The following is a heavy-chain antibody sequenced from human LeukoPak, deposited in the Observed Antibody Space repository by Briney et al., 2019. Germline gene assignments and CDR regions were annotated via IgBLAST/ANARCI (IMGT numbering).Heavy chain of an antibody. CDR3: ARGSSFAS. CDR2: INHSGST. CDR1: GGSFSGYY. J-gene: IGHJ4*02. V-gene: IGHV4-34*01. Sequence: SETLSLTCAVYGGSFSGYYWSWIRQPPGKGLEWIGEINHSGSTNYNPSLKSRVTISVDTSKNQFSLKLRCVTAAEPAVYYCARGSSFASWGKETLVTVSS.